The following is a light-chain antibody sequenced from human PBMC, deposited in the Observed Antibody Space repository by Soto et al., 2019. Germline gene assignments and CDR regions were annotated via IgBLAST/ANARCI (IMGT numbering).Light chain of an antibody. CDR1: QSISNH. J-gene: IGKJ1*01. V-gene: IGKV1-39*01. Sequence: DIQMTQSPSSLSASVEDRVIITCRASQSISNHLNWYQQKPGKAPKLLIFAASSLQSGVPSRFSGSRSGPDFTLTISSLQPEDFATYYCLQDHNYPLTFGQGTKVDIK. CDR2: AAS. CDR3: LQDHNYPLT.